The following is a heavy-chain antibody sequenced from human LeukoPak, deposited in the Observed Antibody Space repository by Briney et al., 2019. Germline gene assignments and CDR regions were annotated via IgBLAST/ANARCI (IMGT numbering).Heavy chain of an antibody. CDR3: ARDTGWIDY. J-gene: IGHJ4*02. CDR2: IYTSGSI. CDR1: GGSISSGSYY. V-gene: IGHV4-61*02. Sequence: SQTLSLTCTVSGGSISSGSYYWSWIRQPAGKGLEWIGRIYTSGSINYNPSLKSRVTISGDMSKNQFSLKLSSVTAADTAVYYCARDTGWIDYWGQGTLVTVSS. D-gene: IGHD6-19*01.